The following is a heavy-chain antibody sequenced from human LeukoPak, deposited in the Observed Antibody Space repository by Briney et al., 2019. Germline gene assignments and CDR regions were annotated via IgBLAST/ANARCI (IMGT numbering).Heavy chain of an antibody. V-gene: IGHV3-48*04. CDR2: ISSSSSTI. CDR1: GFTFSSYS. J-gene: IGHJ4*02. CDR3: ARGGYYDSSGYYYPWPFDY. D-gene: IGHD3-22*01. Sequence: GGSLRLSCAASGFTFSSYSMNWVRQAPGKGLERVSYISSSSSTIYYADSVKGRFTISRDNAKNSLYLQMNSLRAEDTAVYYCARGGYYDSSGYYYPWPFDYWGQGTLVTVSS.